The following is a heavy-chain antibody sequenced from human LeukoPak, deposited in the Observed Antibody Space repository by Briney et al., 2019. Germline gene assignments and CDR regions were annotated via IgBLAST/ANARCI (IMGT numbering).Heavy chain of an antibody. V-gene: IGHV3-21*01. CDR1: GFTFSSYS. CDR2: ISSSSSYI. Sequence: PGGSLRLSCAASGFTFSSYSMNWVRQAPGKGLEWVSSISSSSSYIYYADSVKGRFTISRDNAKNSLYLQMNSLRAEDTAVYYCARDLITMVRGVTLFQSYDYWGQGTLVTVSS. J-gene: IGHJ4*02. CDR3: ARDLITMVRGVTLFQSYDY. D-gene: IGHD3-10*01.